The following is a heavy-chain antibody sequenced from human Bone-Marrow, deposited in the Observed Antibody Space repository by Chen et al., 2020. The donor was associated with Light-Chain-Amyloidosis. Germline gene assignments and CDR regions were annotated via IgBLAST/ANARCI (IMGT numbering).Heavy chain of an antibody. CDR3: ARDLEAVTSYNYYYYMDV. D-gene: IGHD6-19*01. CDR2: INHSGSA. Sequence: QVELQQWGAGLLKPSETLSLTCGIHNGAFGDDYWTWIRQPPGKGLQWIAEINHSGSANYNSSLKSRTTISVDKSKNQFSLRMISVTAADTAVYYCARDLEAVTSYNYYYYMDVWGKGTTVTVSS. J-gene: IGHJ6*03. CDR1: NGAFGDDY. V-gene: IGHV4-34*01.